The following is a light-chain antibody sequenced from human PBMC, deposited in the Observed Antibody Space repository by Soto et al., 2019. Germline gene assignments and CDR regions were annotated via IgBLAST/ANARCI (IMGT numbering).Light chain of an antibody. CDR2: DVN. J-gene: IGLJ3*02. V-gene: IGLV2-14*01. CDR1: SSDVGGYNY. CDR3: SSYTSSSTLV. Sequence: QSALTQPASVSGSLGQSITISCTGTSSDVGGYNYVSWYQQHPGKAHKLMIFDVNSRPSGVSKRFSGSKSGNTAALTISGLQAEDEGDYYCSSYTSSSTLVFGGGTKSTVL.